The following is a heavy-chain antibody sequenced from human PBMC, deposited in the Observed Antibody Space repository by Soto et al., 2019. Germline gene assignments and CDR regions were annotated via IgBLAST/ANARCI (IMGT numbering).Heavy chain of an antibody. D-gene: IGHD1-26*01. CDR3: ARDKKGSSIGFDP. CDR2: IYSGGST. V-gene: IGHV3-53*01. J-gene: IGHJ5*02. Sequence: GGSLGLSCSASVVPFSSNYMSWVRQAPGKGLEWVSVIYSGGSTYYADSVKGRFTISGDNSKNTLYLQMNSLRAEDTAVYYCARDKKGSSIGFDPWGQGTLVTVS. CDR1: VVPFSSNY.